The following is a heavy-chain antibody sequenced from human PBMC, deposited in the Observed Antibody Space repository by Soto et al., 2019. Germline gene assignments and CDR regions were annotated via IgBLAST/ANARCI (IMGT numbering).Heavy chain of an antibody. Sequence: GESLKISCMGSGYTFTSHWIGWVRQMPGKGLEWMGIIYPGDSDTRYSPSFQGQVTISADKSIRTAYLQWNRLKASDTAMFYCARVAPVGSNSLTNARLGPWDRGTLVT. CDR3: ARVAPVGSNSLTNARLGP. J-gene: IGHJ5*02. V-gene: IGHV5-51*01. CDR1: GYTFTSHW. CDR2: IYPGDSDT. D-gene: IGHD1-26*01.